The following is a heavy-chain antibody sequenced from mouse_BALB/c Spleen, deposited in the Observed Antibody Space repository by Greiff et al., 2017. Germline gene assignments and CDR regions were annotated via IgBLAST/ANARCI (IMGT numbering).Heavy chain of an antibody. Sequence: DVKLVESGGGLVQPGGSRKLSCAASGFTFSSFGMHWVRQAPEKGLEWVAYISSGSSTIYYADTVKGRFTISRDNPKNTLFLQMTSLRSEDTAMYYCARSSPYGYEGVFAYWGQGTLVTVSA. CDR1: GFTFSSFG. V-gene: IGHV5-17*02. D-gene: IGHD2-2*01. CDR2: ISSGSSTI. J-gene: IGHJ3*01. CDR3: ARSSPYGYEGVFAY.